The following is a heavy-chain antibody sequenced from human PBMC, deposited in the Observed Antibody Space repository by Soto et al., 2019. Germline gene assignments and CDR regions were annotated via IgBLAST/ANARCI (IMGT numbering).Heavy chain of an antibody. CDR3: TTIVVVPASIVSPPAIWSFEL. V-gene: IGHV3-15*01. Sequence: GGSLRLSCAASGFTFSNAWMSWVRQAPGKGLEWVGRIKSKTDGGTTDYAAPVKGRFTISRDDSKNTLYLQMNSLKTEGTDVYYCTTIVVVPASIVSPPAIWSFELWSRCTMVTLSS. CDR1: GFTFSNAW. D-gene: IGHD2-2*01. CDR2: IKSKTDGGTT. J-gene: IGHJ2*01.